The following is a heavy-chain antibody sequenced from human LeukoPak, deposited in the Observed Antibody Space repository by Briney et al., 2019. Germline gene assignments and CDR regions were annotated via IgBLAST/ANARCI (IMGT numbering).Heavy chain of an antibody. CDR3: ARGRQYQLLFRNWFDP. J-gene: IGHJ5*02. Sequence: SETLSLTCTVSGGSIASYYWSWIRQFPGKGLEWIGYISYRGSTSYNPSLNSRVSISLDTSKNQLSLRLNSVTAADTAVYYCARGRQYQLLFRNWFDPWGQGTLVTVSS. CDR2: ISYRGST. CDR1: GGSIASYY. V-gene: IGHV4-59*01. D-gene: IGHD2-2*01.